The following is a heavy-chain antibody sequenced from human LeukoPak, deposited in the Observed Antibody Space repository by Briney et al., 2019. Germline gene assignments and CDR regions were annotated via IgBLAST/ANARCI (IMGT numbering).Heavy chain of an antibody. CDR2: ISGGGGTT. CDR3: AKDLAFGTTNYFDY. J-gene: IGHJ4*02. Sequence: PGGSLRLSCAASGFTFRSYAMSWVRQAPGKGLEWVSAISGGGGTTYYADSVKGRFTISRDNSKNTLYLQMNSLRAEDTAVYYCAKDLAFGTTNYFDYWGQGTLVTLSS. CDR1: GFTFRSYA. V-gene: IGHV3-23*01. D-gene: IGHD1-7*01.